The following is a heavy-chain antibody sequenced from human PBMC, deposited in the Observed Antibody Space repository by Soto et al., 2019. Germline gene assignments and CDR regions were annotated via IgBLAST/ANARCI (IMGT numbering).Heavy chain of an antibody. CDR1: GYSFTSYW. J-gene: IGHJ4*02. CDR2: IYPGDSDT. V-gene: IGHV5-51*01. D-gene: IGHD3-3*01. Sequence: PGESLKISCKGSGYSFTSYWIGWVRQMPGKGLEWMGIIYPGDSDTRYSPSFQGQVTISADKSISTAYLQWSSLKASDTAMYYCARQRLKYYDFWSGYSRHFDYWGQGTLVTVSS. CDR3: ARQRLKYYDFWSGYSRHFDY.